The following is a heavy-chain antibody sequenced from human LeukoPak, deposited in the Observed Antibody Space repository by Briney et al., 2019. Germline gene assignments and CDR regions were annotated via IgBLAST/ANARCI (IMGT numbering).Heavy chain of an antibody. D-gene: IGHD3-3*01. Sequence: ASVKVSCKASGYTFTSYYIYWVRQAPGQGLEWMGWINPNSDGTNYAQKFQGRVTMTRDTSISTAYMELSRLRSDDTAVYYCARDLETIFGVVHYTPWFDPWGQGTLVTVSS. CDR1: GYTFTSYY. V-gene: IGHV1-2*02. CDR3: ARDLETIFGVVHYTPWFDP. J-gene: IGHJ5*02. CDR2: INPNSDGT.